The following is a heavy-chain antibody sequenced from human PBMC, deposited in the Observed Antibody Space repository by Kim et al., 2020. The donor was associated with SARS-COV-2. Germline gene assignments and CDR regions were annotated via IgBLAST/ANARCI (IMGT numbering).Heavy chain of an antibody. Sequence: ASVKVSCKASGYTFTSYGISWVRQAPGQGLEWMGWISAYNGNTNYAQKLQGRVTMTTDTSTGTAYMELRSLRSDDTAVYYCASNEPEGSYYYYYGMDVWGQGTTVTVSS. CDR2: ISAYNGNT. V-gene: IGHV1-18*01. CDR1: GYTFTSYG. J-gene: IGHJ6*02. D-gene: IGHD2-8*01. CDR3: ASNEPEGSYYYYYGMDV.